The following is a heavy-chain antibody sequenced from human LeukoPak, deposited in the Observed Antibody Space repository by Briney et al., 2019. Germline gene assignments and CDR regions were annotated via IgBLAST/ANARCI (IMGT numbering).Heavy chain of an antibody. J-gene: IGHJ6*03. CDR3: ARTGGSFYFYYYMGV. CDR2: IYTSGST. D-gene: IGHD1-26*01. Sequence: PSQTLSLTCTVSGGSISSGSYYWSWIRQPAGKGLEWIGRIYTSGSTNYNPSLKSRVTISVDTSKNQFSLRLSSVTAADTALYYCARTGGSFYFYYYMGVWGKGTTVTVSS. V-gene: IGHV4-61*02. CDR1: GGSISSGSYY.